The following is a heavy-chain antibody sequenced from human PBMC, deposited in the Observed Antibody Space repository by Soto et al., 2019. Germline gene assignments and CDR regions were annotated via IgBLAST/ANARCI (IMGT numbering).Heavy chain of an antibody. CDR2: ISYDGSNK. CDR1: GFTFSSYA. V-gene: IGHV3-30-3*01. Sequence: GESLKISCAASGFTFSSYAMHWVRQAPGKGLEWVAVISYDGSNKYYADSVKGRFTISRDNSKNTLYLQMNSLRAEDTAVYYCARDRIAARSFAFDIWGQGTMVTVSS. CDR3: ARDRIAARSFAFDI. J-gene: IGHJ3*02. D-gene: IGHD6-6*01.